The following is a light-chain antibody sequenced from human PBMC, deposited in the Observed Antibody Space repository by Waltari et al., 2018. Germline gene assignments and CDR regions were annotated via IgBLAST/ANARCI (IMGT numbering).Light chain of an antibody. J-gene: IGKJ2*01. V-gene: IGKV2-30*02. CDR2: LVS. Sequence: DVVLTQSPLSLPVTLGQSASISCRSSQSRLHSNGNTYLNWYHQRPGQSPRRLIYLVSYRDSCGPARFIGSGSDTDFSLKINRVEADDDVIYYCLQGTHWPPHTFGQGTKVEI. CDR3: LQGTHWPPHT. CDR1: QSRLHSNGNTY.